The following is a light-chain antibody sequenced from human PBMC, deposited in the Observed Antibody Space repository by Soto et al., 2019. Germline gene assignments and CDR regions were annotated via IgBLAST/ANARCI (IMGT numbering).Light chain of an antibody. CDR1: QSVSNSY. CDR3: QQYGSSPWT. CDR2: DAS. J-gene: IGKJ1*01. Sequence: EIVLTQSPGTLSLSPGERATLSCRASQSVSNSYLAWYQQKPGQAPRLLIYDASRRATGIPDRFSGSGSETDFTLTISRLESEDFAVYDCQQYGSSPWTFGQGTKVDIK. V-gene: IGKV3-20*01.